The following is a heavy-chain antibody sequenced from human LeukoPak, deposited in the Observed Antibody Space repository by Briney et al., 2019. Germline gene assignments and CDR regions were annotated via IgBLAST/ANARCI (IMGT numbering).Heavy chain of an antibody. D-gene: IGHD3-22*01. CDR2: ISWNSGSI. CDR1: GFTFDDYA. J-gene: IGHJ3*02. Sequence: GGSLRLSCAASGFTFDDYAMHWVRQAPGKGLEWVSGISWNSGSIGYADSVKGRFTISRDNAKNSLYLQMNSLRAEDTAVYYCARDGYYDFLGDAFDIWGQGTMVTVSS. CDR3: ARDGYYDFLGDAFDI. V-gene: IGHV3-9*01.